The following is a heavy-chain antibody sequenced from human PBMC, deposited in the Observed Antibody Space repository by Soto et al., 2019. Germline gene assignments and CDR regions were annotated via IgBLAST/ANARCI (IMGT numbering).Heavy chain of an antibody. J-gene: IGHJ6*02. CDR1: GGSISSGDYY. CDR2: IYYSGST. Sequence: PSETLSLTCTVSGGSISSGDYYWSWIRQPPGKGLEWIGYIYYSGSTYYNPSLKSRVTISVDTSKNQFSLKLSSVTAADTAVYYCARDIQTKPLGMVRGAPHYYYYGMDVWGQGTTVTVSS. V-gene: IGHV4-30-4*01. D-gene: IGHD3-10*01. CDR3: ARDIQTKPLGMVRGAPHYYYYGMDV.